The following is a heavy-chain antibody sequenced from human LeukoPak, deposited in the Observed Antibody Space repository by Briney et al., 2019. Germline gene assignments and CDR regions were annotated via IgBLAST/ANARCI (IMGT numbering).Heavy chain of an antibody. CDR3: ATRMPFGSAPGFDS. CDR1: GYNFNTYW. V-gene: IGHV5-51*01. D-gene: IGHD3-16*01. Sequence: GESLKISCEGSGYNFNTYWIGWVRQMPGKGLEWMGIIYPGDSDTKYSQSFQGQVTISVDKSISTAYLQWSSLKASDTAMYYCATRMPFGSAPGFDSWGQGTLVTVSS. J-gene: IGHJ4*02. CDR2: IYPGDSDT.